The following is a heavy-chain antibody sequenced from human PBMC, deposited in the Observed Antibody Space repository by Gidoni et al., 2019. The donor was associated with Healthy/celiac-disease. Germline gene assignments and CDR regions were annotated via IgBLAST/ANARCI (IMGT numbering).Heavy chain of an antibody. Sequence: QVQLVQSGAEVKKPGASVKVSCKASGYTFTGYYMHWVRQAPGQGLEWMGRINPNSGGTNYAQKFQGRVTMTRDTSISTAYMELSRLRSDDTAVYYCARDWSAIFGVVTHYGMDVWGQGTTVTVSS. CDR3: ARDWSAIFGVVTHYGMDV. V-gene: IGHV1-2*06. CDR1: GYTFTGYY. J-gene: IGHJ6*02. CDR2: INPNSGGT. D-gene: IGHD3-3*01.